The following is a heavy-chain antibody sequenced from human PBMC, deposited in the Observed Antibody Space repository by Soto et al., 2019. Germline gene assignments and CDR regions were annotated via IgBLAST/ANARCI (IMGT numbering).Heavy chain of an antibody. D-gene: IGHD5-18*01. V-gene: IGHV4-31*03. Sequence: QVQLQESGPGLVKPSLTLSLTCSVSGVSIKSGGYYWTWIRQRPGKGLEWIAYIHYTGSTNYNPYLKSRLTVSLDTSKTLFSLNLKSVTAADTAVYFCARGVDGGYTYAYDNWGQGTLVTVSS. CDR1: GVSIKSGGYY. CDR2: IHYTGST. CDR3: ARGVDGGYTYAYDN. J-gene: IGHJ4*02.